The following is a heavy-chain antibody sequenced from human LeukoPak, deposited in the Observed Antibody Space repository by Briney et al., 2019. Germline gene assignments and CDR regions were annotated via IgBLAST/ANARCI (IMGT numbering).Heavy chain of an antibody. CDR1: GFTFSSYA. D-gene: IGHD5-18*01. J-gene: IGHJ4*02. CDR3: ARDGGAWIQLWLSFDY. V-gene: IGHV3-30-3*01. Sequence: GGSLRLSCAASGFTFSSYAMHWVRQAPGKGLEWVAAISYDRSNKYYADSVKGRFPISRDNSENTLYLQMNSLKIEDTAVYYCARDGGAWIQLWLSFDYWGQGTLVTVSS. CDR2: ISYDRSNK.